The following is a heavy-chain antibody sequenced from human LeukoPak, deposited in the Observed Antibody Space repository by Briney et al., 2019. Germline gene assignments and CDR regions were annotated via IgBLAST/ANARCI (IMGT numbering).Heavy chain of an antibody. Sequence: PGGSLRLSCAAPGLIFDNYAIHWVRQAPGKGLGWVSLISGDGGSTFYADSVRGRFTISRDNTRKSLSLQMSSLRSEDTALYYCARESETSGWYDYWGQGTLVTVSS. D-gene: IGHD6-19*01. CDR1: GLIFDNYA. V-gene: IGHV3-43*02. J-gene: IGHJ4*02. CDR2: ISGDGGST. CDR3: ARESETSGWYDY.